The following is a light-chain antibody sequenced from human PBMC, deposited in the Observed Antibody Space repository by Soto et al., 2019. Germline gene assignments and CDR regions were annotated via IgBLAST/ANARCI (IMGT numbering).Light chain of an antibody. CDR3: QQYGSSPTLT. Sequence: EIVLTQSPGTLSLSPGERATLSCRASQSVSSSYLAWYQQKPGQAPRLLIYGASSSATGIPDRFSGSGSGTDFTLTISRLEAEYFAVYYCQQYGSSPTLTFGGGTKVEIK. CDR1: QSVSSSY. V-gene: IGKV3-20*01. J-gene: IGKJ4*01. CDR2: GAS.